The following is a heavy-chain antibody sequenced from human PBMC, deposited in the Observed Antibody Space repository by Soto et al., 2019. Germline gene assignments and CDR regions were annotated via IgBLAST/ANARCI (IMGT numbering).Heavy chain of an antibody. Sequence: QLQLQESGPGLVKPSETLSLTCTVSGGSISSSSYYWGWIRQPPGKGLEWIGSIYYSGSTYYNPSLKSRVTISVDTSKNQFSLKLSSVTAADTAVYYCARLGIENWYFDLWGRGTLVTVSS. J-gene: IGHJ2*01. CDR1: GGSISSSSYY. V-gene: IGHV4-39*01. CDR2: IYYSGST. CDR3: ARLGIENWYFDL. D-gene: IGHD7-27*01.